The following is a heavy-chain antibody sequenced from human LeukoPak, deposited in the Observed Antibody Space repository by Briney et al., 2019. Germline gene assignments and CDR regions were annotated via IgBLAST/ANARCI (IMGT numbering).Heavy chain of an antibody. CDR1: GYISTSYG. J-gene: IGHJ4*02. CDR3: ARSGSSSWSSLLDY. D-gene: IGHD6-13*01. V-gene: IGHV1-18*04. Sequence: AASVKVSCKASGYISTSYGITWVRQAPGQGLEWMGRITTFNDRTVLAEKFRGRVTLDTDTTTAYLTLRKLRSDDTAVYYCARSGSSSWSSLLDYWGQGSLAIVSS. CDR2: ITTFNDRT.